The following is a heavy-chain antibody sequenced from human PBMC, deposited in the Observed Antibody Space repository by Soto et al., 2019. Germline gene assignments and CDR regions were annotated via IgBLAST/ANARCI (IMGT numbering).Heavy chain of an antibody. Sequence: GESLKIPCKGSGYSFTSYWIGWVRQIPGKGLEWMGIIYPGDSDTRYSPSFQGQVTISADKSISTAYLQWSSLKASDTAMYYCARHSFGMAGQLVPPAFDIWGQGTMVTVSS. V-gene: IGHV5-51*01. CDR2: IYPGDSDT. CDR1: GYSFTSYW. D-gene: IGHD6-6*01. CDR3: ARHSFGMAGQLVPPAFDI. J-gene: IGHJ3*02.